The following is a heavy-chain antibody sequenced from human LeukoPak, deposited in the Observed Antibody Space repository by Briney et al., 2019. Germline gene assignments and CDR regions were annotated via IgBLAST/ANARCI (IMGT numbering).Heavy chain of an antibody. Sequence: SSETLSLTCAVYGGSFSGYYWSWIRQPPGKGLEWIGEINHSGSTNYNPSLKSRVTISVDTSKNQFSLKLSSVTAADTAVYYCAGGRSKWLLPDYWGQGTLVTVSS. D-gene: IGHD3-22*01. CDR1: GGSFSGYY. V-gene: IGHV4-34*01. CDR3: AGGRSKWLLPDY. J-gene: IGHJ4*02. CDR2: INHSGST.